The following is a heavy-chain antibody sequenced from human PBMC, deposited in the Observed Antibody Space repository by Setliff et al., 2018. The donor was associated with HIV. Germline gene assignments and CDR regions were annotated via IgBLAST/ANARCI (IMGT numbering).Heavy chain of an antibody. Sequence: PGGSLRLSCATSGFTFDDYAMHWVRQAPGKGLEWVSGISWNSGSIGYGDSVKGRFTISRDNAKNSLFLQMNNLTVDDTGLYFCARDLWGTYNGYLHYWGRGTLVTVSS. CDR1: GFTFDDYA. J-gene: IGHJ4*02. CDR2: ISWNSGSI. CDR3: ARDLWGTYNGYLHY. D-gene: IGHD1-20*01. V-gene: IGHV3-9*01.